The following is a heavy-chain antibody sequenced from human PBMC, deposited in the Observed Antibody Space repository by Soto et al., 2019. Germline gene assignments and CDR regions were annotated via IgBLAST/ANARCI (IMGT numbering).Heavy chain of an antibody. J-gene: IGHJ4*02. CDR2: IYHSGST. V-gene: IGHV4-4*02. CDR1: SGSISSSNW. D-gene: IGHD2-8*01. CDR3: ARGGQYCTNGVCPDFGFDY. Sequence: SETLSLTCAVSSGSISSSNWWSWVRQPPGKGLEWIGEIYHSGSTNYNPSLKSRVTISVDKSKNQFSLKLSSVTAADTAVYYCARGGQYCTNGVCPDFGFDYWGQGTLVTVSS.